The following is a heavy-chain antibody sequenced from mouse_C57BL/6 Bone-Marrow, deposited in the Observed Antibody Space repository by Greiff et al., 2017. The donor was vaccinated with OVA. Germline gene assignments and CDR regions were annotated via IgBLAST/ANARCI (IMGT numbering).Heavy chain of an antibody. J-gene: IGHJ4*01. D-gene: IGHD3-2*02. V-gene: IGHV7-3*01. CDR3: ARGQLRLRMDY. Sequence: EVKLVESGGGLVQPGGSLSLSCAASGFTFTDYYMSWVRQPPGKALEWLGFIRNKANGYTTEYSASVKGRFTISRDNSQSILHLQMNALRAEDSATYYCARGQLRLRMDYWGQGTSVTVSS. CDR2: IRNKANGYTT. CDR1: GFTFTDYY.